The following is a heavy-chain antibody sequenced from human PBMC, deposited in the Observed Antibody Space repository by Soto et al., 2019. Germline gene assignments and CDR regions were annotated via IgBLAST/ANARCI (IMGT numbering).Heavy chain of an antibody. V-gene: IGHV3-53*01. CDR2: ILAGGST. D-gene: IGHD6-13*01. J-gene: IGHJ4*02. CDR3: ARGTWGISWPNFFDY. CDR1: RFSVTSDY. Sequence: EVQLVESGGGLIQPGGSLRLSCTAPRFSVTSDYMSWVRQAPGKGLEWVSLILAGGSTSYAASVKGRFTVPRDNSNNTLFLQLNSLRVDDTAVYYCARGTWGISWPNFFDYWGQGVLVTESS.